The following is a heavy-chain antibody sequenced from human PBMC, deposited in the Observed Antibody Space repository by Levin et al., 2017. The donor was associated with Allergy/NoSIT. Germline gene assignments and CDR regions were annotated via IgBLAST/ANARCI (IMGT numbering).Heavy chain of an antibody. V-gene: IGHV3-74*01. CDR3: LTGRCSGGRCFQYYNYGMDV. J-gene: IGHJ6*02. Sequence: GESLKISCAASGFTFSSYWMHWVRQAPGKGLVWVSNINSDGSSTSYADSVKGRFTISRDNAKNTLNLQMNSLRAEDTAVYYCLTGRCSGGRCFQYYNYGMDVWGQGTTVTVSS. CDR1: GFTFSSYW. CDR2: INSDGSST. D-gene: IGHD2-15*01.